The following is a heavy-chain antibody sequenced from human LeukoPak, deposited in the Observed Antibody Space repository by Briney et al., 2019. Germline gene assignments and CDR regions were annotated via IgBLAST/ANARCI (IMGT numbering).Heavy chain of an antibody. J-gene: IGHJ4*02. Sequence: GASVKVSCKASGYTFTSYYMHWVRQAPGQGLEWMGIINPSGGSTSYAQKFQGRVTMTRDTSTSTVYMELSSLRPEDTAVYYCARVQARLRLGELSLSYWGQGTLVTVPS. D-gene: IGHD3-16*02. V-gene: IGHV1-46*01. CDR3: ARVQARLRLGELSLSY. CDR2: INPSGGST. CDR1: GYTFTSYY.